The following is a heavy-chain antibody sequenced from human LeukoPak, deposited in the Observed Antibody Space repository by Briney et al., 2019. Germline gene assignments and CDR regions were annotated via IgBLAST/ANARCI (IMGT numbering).Heavy chain of an antibody. J-gene: IGHJ4*02. CDR2: IFYSGST. D-gene: IGHD1-1*01. CDR1: SGSISTSNYY. CDR3: ARGTYDLDY. V-gene: IGHV4-39*07. Sequence: SETLSLTCTVSSGSISTSNYYWGWVRQPPGKALEWIGNIFYSGSTYYSPSLKSRVTISLDTSRNQFSLKLSSVTAADTAVYYCARGTYDLDYWGQGTLVTVSS.